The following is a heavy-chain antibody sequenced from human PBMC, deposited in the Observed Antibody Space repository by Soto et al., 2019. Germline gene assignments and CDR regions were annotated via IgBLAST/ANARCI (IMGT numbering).Heavy chain of an antibody. CDR2: IYTSGST. CDR3: ARELSYYDILTGYSTLGYFDY. D-gene: IGHD3-9*01. CDR1: GGSISSYY. V-gene: IGHV4-4*07. J-gene: IGHJ4*02. Sequence: SETLSLTCTVSGGSISSYYWSWIRQPAGKGLEWIGRIYTSGSTNYNPSLKSRVTMSVDTSKNQFSLKLSSVTAADTAVYYCARELSYYDILTGYSTLGYFDYWGQGTLVTVSS.